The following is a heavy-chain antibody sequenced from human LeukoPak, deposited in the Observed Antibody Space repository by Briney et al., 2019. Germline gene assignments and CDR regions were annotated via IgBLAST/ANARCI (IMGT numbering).Heavy chain of an antibody. CDR1: GGSFSGYY. V-gene: IGHV4-34*01. CDR3: ARRRSYYYGSGSYSPIGY. D-gene: IGHD3-10*01. Sequence: KPSETLSLTCAVYGGSFSGYYWSWIRQPPGKGLELIGEINHSGSTNYNPSLKSRVTISVDTSKNQFSLKLSSVTAADTAVYYCARRRSYYYGSGSYSPIGYWGQGTLVTVSS. J-gene: IGHJ4*02. CDR2: INHSGST.